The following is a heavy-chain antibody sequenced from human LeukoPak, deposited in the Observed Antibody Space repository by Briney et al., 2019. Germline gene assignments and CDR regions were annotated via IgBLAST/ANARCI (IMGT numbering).Heavy chain of an antibody. V-gene: IGHV4-61*01. D-gene: IGHD6-19*01. CDR3: ARFPPGIAVAGHNDY. CDR1: GASVSSGSYY. J-gene: IGHJ4*02. CDR2: MYYSGST. Sequence: SSETLSLTCTVSGASVSSGSYYWSWIRQPPGKGLEWIGYMYYSGSTNHNPSLKSRVTISVDTSKNQFSLKLSSVTAADTAVYYCARFPPGIAVAGHNDYWGQGTLVIVSS.